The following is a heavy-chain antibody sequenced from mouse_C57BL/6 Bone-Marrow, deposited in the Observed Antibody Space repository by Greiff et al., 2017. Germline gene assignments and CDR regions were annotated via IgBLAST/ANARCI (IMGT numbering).Heavy chain of an antibody. CDR2: ISNGGGST. J-gene: IGHJ2*01. D-gene: IGHD1-1*01. Sequence: DVKLVESGGGLVQPGGSLKLSCAASGFTFSDYYMYWVRQTPEKRLEWVAYISNGGGSTYYPDTVKGRFTISRDNAKNTLYLQMSRLKSEDTAMYYCARHNYGSLNYWGQGTTLTVSS. V-gene: IGHV5-12*01. CDR1: GFTFSDYY. CDR3: ARHNYGSLNY.